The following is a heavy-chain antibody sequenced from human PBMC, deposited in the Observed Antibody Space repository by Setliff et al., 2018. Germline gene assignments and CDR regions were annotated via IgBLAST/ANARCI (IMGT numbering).Heavy chain of an antibody. V-gene: IGHV4-38-2*01. D-gene: IGHD3-3*01. Sequence: SETLSLTCGVPGVSITSGHYWGWIRQSPGKGLEWLATIHQRGRTYYNPSLNSRVTISLDTSKNHFSLKLRSVTAEDSAVYYCASPGRDNLDSPFDAFDIWGQGTKVTVSS. J-gene: IGHJ3*02. CDR2: IHQRGRT. CDR3: ASPGRDNLDSPFDAFDI. CDR1: GVSITSGHY.